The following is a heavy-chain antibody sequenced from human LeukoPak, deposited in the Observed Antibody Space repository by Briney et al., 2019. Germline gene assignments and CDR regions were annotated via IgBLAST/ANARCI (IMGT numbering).Heavy chain of an antibody. CDR1: GYTFTSYA. Sequence: ASVKVSCKASGYTFTSYAMYWVRQAPGQRLEWMGWINAGNGNTKYSQKFQGRVTITRDTSASTAYMELSSLRSEDTAVYYCARGRSITMVRGVQYGMDVWGQGTTVTVSS. J-gene: IGHJ6*02. CDR3: ARGRSITMVRGVQYGMDV. D-gene: IGHD3-10*01. CDR2: INAGNGNT. V-gene: IGHV1-3*01.